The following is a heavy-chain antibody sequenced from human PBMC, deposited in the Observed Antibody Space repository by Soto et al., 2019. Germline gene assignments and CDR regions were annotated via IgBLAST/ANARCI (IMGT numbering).Heavy chain of an antibody. CDR1: GGTSTIYT. D-gene: IGHD1-26*01. CDR3: ATQASGAGRVGVPT. V-gene: IGHV1-69*02. CDR2: IVPTLRLT. Sequence: QVQLVQSGAEVKKPGSSLKVSCETSGGTSTIYTITWVRQAPGQGLQWMGRIVPTLRLTNYAQDFQGRLTLTADTSTSTAHIEMSSVPSEDTDVYLCATQASGAGRVGVPTWGSGTLVTVSS. J-gene: IGHJ5*02.